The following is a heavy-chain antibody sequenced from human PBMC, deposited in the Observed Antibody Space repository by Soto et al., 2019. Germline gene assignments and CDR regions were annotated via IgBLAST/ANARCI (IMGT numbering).Heavy chain of an antibody. V-gene: IGHV4-31*03. CDR1: GGSITSSGYY. D-gene: IGHD2-2*01. CDR2: TSNSGST. CDR3: ARGGGSTKVDY. J-gene: IGHJ4*02. Sequence: QVQLQESGPGLVKPSQTLSLTCTVSGGSITSSGYYWSWIRQHPGEGLEWIGFTSNSGSTSYNPSLTRRVTISVDTSSNQFSLNLTSVTAADTAVYYCARGGGSTKVDYWGQGTLVTVSP.